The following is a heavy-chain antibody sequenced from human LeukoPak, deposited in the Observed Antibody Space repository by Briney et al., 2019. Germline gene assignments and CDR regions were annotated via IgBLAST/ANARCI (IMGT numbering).Heavy chain of an antibody. V-gene: IGHV3-30*18. CDR2: ISYDGSTK. J-gene: IGHJ4*02. Sequence: QHGESLKISCAASGFTFSSYGIHWVRQAPGKGLEWVGVISYDGSTKYYADSVKGRFTISRDNSKNTLYLPMNSLRGEDTAVYYGANGYPPMTPVTLPFNHGGREPRVTVSS. D-gene: IGHD4-17*01. CDR1: GFTFSSYG. CDR3: ANGYPPMTPVTLPFNH.